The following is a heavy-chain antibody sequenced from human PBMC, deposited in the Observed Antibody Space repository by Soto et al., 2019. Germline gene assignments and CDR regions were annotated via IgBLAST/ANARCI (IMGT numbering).Heavy chain of an antibody. CDR3: NGYGSGSPTVDY. J-gene: IGHJ4*02. Sequence: GGSLRLSCAASGFTFSGPAMHWVRQASGKGLEWVGRIRSKANSYATAYAASVKGRFTISRDDSKNTAYLQMNSLKTEDTAVYYCNGYGSGSPTVDYWGQGTLVTVSS. D-gene: IGHD3-10*01. V-gene: IGHV3-73*01. CDR2: IRSKANSYAT. CDR1: GFTFSGPA.